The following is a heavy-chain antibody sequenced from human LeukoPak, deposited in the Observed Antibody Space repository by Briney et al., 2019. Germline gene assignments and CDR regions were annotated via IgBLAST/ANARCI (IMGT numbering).Heavy chain of an antibody. CDR2: IYPSVDTT. J-gene: IGHJ4*02. CDR1: GYTFTYYY. V-gene: IGHV1-46*01. D-gene: IGHD2-8*01. CDR3: IREYEGGYFDY. Sequence: ASVKVSCKTSGYTFTYYYIHWVRQAPGQGLEWIGIIYPSVDTTDSSQKFKGRVTVTRDTSTSTVYTELRTLRSEDTAIYYCIREYEGGYFDYWGQGTLVTVSS.